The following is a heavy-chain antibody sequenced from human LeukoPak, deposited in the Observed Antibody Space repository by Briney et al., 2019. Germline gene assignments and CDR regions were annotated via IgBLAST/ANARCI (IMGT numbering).Heavy chain of an antibody. J-gene: IGHJ3*02. Sequence: GGSLRLSCEASEFTFSNCAMSWVRQAPGKGLEWVSIINNSGVHTSYADSVKGRFTISRDNSKNTLYLQMNSLRAEDTAVYYCAKGPNYDILTGWRKTYNGFDIWGQGTMVTVSS. D-gene: IGHD3-9*01. CDR2: INNSGVHT. V-gene: IGHV3-23*01. CDR1: EFTFSNCA. CDR3: AKGPNYDILTGWRKTYNGFDI.